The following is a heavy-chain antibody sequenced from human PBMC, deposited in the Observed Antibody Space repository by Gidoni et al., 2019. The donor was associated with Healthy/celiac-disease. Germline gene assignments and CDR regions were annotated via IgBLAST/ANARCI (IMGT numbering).Heavy chain of an antibody. D-gene: IGHD2-2*01. J-gene: IGHJ6*02. CDR1: GFTFSSYA. CDR2: ISGSGGST. CDR3: AKDRKDIVVVPASYGMDV. V-gene: IGHV3-23*01. Sequence: EVQLLESGGGLVQPGGSLRLSCAASGFTFSSYAMSWVRQAPGKGLEWVSAISGSGGSTYYADSVKGRFTISRDNSKNTLYLQMNSLRAEDTAVYYCAKDRKDIVVVPASYGMDVWGQGTTVTVSS.